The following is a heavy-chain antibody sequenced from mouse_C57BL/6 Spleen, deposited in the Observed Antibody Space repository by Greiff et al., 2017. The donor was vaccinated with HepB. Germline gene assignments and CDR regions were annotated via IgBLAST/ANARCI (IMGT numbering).Heavy chain of an antibody. CDR3: ARDIGAGTFAY. D-gene: IGHD4-1*01. CDR1: GFTFSSYA. J-gene: IGHJ3*01. CDR2: ISDGGSYT. Sequence: EVKLVESGGGLVKPGGSLKLSCAASGFTFSSYAMSWVRQTPEKRLEWVATISDGGSYTYYPDNVKGRFTISRDNAKNNLYLQMSHLKSEDTAMYYCARDIGAGTFAYWGQGTLVTVSA. V-gene: IGHV5-4*01.